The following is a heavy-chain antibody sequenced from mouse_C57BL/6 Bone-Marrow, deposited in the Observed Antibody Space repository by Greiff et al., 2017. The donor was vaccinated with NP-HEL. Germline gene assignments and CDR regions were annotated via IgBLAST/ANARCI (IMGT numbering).Heavy chain of an antibody. J-gene: IGHJ1*03. CDR2: IDPNSGGT. CDR1: GYTFTSYW. D-gene: IGHD1-1*01. V-gene: IGHV1-72*01. CDR3: ARYYYGSRGWYFDF. Sequence: VQLQQPGADLVKPGASVKLSCKASGYTFTSYWMHWVKQRPGRGLEWIGRIDPNSGGTKFNEKFTTKATLTVDKPSSSAYMQLSSLTSEDSAVYYCARYYYGSRGWYFDFWGTGTTVTVSS.